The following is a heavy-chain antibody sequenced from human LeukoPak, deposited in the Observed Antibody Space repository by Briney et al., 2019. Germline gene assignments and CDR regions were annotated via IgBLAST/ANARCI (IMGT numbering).Heavy chain of an antibody. CDR3: ARFYDSSGYYYFDY. CDR1: GYTFTSYG. Sequence: ASVTVSFKASGYTFTSYGISWVRQAPGRGHEWMGWISAYNSNTNYAQKLQGRVTMTTDTSTSTAYMELRSLRSDDTAVYYCARFYDSSGYYYFDYWGQGTLVTVSS. D-gene: IGHD3-22*01. V-gene: IGHV1-18*01. CDR2: ISAYNSNT. J-gene: IGHJ4*02.